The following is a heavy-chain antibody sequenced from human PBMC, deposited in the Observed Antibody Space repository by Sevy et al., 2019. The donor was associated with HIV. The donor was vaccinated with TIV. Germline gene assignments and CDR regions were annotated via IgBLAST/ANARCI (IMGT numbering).Heavy chain of an antibody. D-gene: IGHD3-10*01. CDR3: ARVRGDGSGRD. CDR2: ISSSSSYI. V-gene: IGHV3-21*01. Sequence: GGSLRLSCAASGFTFSSYSMNWVRQAPGKGLEWVSSISSSSSYIYYADSVRGRFTISRDNAKNSLYLQMNSLRAEDTAVYYCARVRGDGSGRDWGQGTLVTVSS. J-gene: IGHJ4*02. CDR1: GFTFSSYS.